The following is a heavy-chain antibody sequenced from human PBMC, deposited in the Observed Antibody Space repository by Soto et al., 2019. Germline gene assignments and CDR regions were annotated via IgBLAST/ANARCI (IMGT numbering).Heavy chain of an antibody. CDR1: GFTFSSYE. CDR2: ISSSGSTI. Sequence: LRLSCAASGFTFSSYEMNWVRQAPGKGLEWVSYISSSGSTIYYADSVKGRFTISRDNSKNTLYLQMNSLRAEDTAVYYCAKSDGFYSFVYFDYWGQGTLVTVSS. CDR3: AKSDGFYSFVYFDY. D-gene: IGHD4-4*01. V-gene: IGHV3-48*03. J-gene: IGHJ4*02.